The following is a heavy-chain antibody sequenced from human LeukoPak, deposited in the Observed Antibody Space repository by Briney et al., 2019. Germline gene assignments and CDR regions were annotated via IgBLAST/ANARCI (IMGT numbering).Heavy chain of an antibody. CDR2: TYYRSNWYN. CDR1: GDSVSSNSAA. Sequence: SQTLSLTCAISGDSVSSNSAAWNWIRQSPSRGLEWLGRTYYRSNWYNDYAVSVKSRITINPDTSKNQFSLQLNSVTPEDTAVYYCARAANVLLWFGELLSENYFDYWGQGTLVTVSS. D-gene: IGHD3-10*01. J-gene: IGHJ4*02. CDR3: ARAANVLLWFGELLSENYFDY. V-gene: IGHV6-1*01.